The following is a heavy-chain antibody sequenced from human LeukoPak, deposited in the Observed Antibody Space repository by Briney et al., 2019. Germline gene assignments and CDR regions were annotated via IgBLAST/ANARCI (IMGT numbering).Heavy chain of an antibody. D-gene: IGHD3-22*01. Sequence: PSETLSLTCAVSGGSISSSNWWSWVRQPPGKGLEWIGEINHSGSTNYNPSLKSRVTISVDTSKNQFSLKLSSVTAADTAVYYCARDADYYDSSGYRLVDYWGQGTLVTVSS. CDR1: GGSISSSNW. V-gene: IGHV4-4*02. J-gene: IGHJ4*02. CDR2: INHSGST. CDR3: ARDADYYDSSGYRLVDY.